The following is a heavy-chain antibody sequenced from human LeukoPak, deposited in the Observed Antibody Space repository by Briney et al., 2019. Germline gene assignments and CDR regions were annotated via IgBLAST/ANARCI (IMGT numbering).Heavy chain of an antibody. D-gene: IGHD1-26*01. CDR1: GGSISSSDYY. Sequence: SETLSLTCTVPGGSISSSDYYWGRIRQPSGKGLEWIGSMHYSGNTYYNPSLKSRVTISVDTSKNQFSLKLSSVTAADTAVYYCARRGSNLNFDYWGQGTLVTVSS. CDR2: MHYSGNT. CDR3: ARRGSNLNFDY. J-gene: IGHJ4*02. V-gene: IGHV4-39*01.